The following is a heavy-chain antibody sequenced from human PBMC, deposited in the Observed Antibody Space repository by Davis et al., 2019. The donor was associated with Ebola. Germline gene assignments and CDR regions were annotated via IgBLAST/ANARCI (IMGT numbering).Heavy chain of an antibody. V-gene: IGHV5-51*01. CDR3: ARLEGTTSGFAYYYYGMDV. D-gene: IGHD1-1*01. CDR1: GYSFTSYW. J-gene: IGHJ6*02. CDR2: IYPGDSDT. Sequence: GESLKISCKGSGYSFTSYWIGWVRQMPGKGLEWMGIIYPGDSDTRYSPSFQGQVTISADKSISTAYLQWSSLKASDTAMYYCARLEGTTSGFAYYYYGMDVWGQGTTVTVSS.